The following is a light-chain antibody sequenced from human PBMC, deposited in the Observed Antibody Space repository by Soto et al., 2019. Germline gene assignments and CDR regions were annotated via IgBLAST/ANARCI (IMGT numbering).Light chain of an antibody. CDR1: QSIGTN. CDR2: AVS. V-gene: IGKV1-39*01. CDR3: QQTYTAPPL. J-gene: IGKJ1*01. Sequence: DIQMTQSPSSLSASIGDRVTLTCRASQSIGTNLNWYQQRPGKAPKLLIYAVSSLQSGVSSRFSGSGSGTDFTLSINSLQRGDFASYYCQQTYTAPPLLGHGTKVEVK.